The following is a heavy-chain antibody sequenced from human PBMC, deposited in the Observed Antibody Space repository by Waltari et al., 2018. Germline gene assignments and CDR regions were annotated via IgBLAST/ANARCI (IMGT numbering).Heavy chain of an antibody. J-gene: IGHJ6*02. D-gene: IGHD3-10*01. V-gene: IGHV4-34*01. CDR2: INHSGST. CDR1: GGSFSGYY. Sequence: QVQLQQWGAGLLKPSETLSLTCAVYGGSFSGYYWSWIRQPPGKGLEWIGEINHSGSTNYNPSLKSRVTISVDTSKNQFSLKLSSVTAADTAVYYCAGPMVRGFITSRRMDVWGQGTTVTVSS. CDR3: AGPMVRGFITSRRMDV.